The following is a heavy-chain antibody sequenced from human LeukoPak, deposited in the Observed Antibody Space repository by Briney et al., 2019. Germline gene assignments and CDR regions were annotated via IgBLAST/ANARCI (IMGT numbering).Heavy chain of an antibody. CDR2: INSDESST. CDR3: ARDLDYSTSSDNY. J-gene: IGHJ4*02. Sequence: PGGSLRLSCAASGFTFSNYWMHWVRQAPGEGLVWVSRINSDESSTSYADSVKGRFTISRDNAKNTLYLQMNSLRAEDTAVYYCARDLDYSTSSDNYWGQGTLVTVSS. V-gene: IGHV3-74*01. CDR1: GFTFSNYW. D-gene: IGHD6-6*01.